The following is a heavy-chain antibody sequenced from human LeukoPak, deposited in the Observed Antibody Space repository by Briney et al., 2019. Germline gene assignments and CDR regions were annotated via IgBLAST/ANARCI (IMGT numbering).Heavy chain of an antibody. J-gene: IGHJ4*02. CDR3: ARDRDGYGYFDY. Sequence: PSETLSLTCTVSGDSISSGGYYWSRIRQHPGKGLEWIGYIYYGGSTYYNAYYNPSLKTRIIISVDTSKNQFSLKLSSVTAADTAVYHCARDRDGYGYFDYWGQGTLVTVSS. CDR2: IYYGGSTYYNA. V-gene: IGHV4-31*03. D-gene: IGHD5-24*01. CDR1: GDSISSGGYY.